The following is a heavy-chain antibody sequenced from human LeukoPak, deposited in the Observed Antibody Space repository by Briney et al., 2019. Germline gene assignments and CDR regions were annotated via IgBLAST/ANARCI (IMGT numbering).Heavy chain of an antibody. CDR1: GFTLSSNW. CDR2: IDNEGRGT. CDR3: ATVFDS. Sequence: GGSLRLSCAVSGFTLSSNWMHWVRQAPGKGLVWVSRIDNEGRGTSYADSVKGRFTISRDTAKNTVYLQMNSLRAEDTAVYYCATVFDSWGQGALVTVSS. V-gene: IGHV3-74*01. J-gene: IGHJ4*02.